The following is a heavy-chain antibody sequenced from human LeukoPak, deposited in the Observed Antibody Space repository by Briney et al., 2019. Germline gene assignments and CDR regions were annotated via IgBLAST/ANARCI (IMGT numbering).Heavy chain of an antibody. CDR3: ARVSKQLSEGYYYYYMDV. V-gene: IGHV1-18*01. CDR1: GYTFTSYG. D-gene: IGHD5-18*01. Sequence: RGASVKVSCKASGYTFTSYGISWVRQAPGQGLEWMGWISAYNGNTNYAQKLQGRVTMTTDTSTSTAYMELRSLRSDDTAVYYCARVSKQLSEGYYYYYMDVWGKGTTVTVSS. CDR2: ISAYNGNT. J-gene: IGHJ6*03.